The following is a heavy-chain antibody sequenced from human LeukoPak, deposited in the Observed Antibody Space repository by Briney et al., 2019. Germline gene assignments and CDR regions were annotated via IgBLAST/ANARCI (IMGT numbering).Heavy chain of an antibody. D-gene: IGHD6-13*01. CDR3: AGNPGIAAAGTSDY. CDR1: GYSFTSYW. J-gene: IGHJ4*02. CDR2: IDPSDSYT. Sequence: GESLKISCKGSGYSFTSYWISWVRQMPGKGQEWMGRIDPSDSYTNYSPSFQGHVTISADKSISTAYLQWSSLKASDTAMYYCAGNPGIAAAGTSDYWGQGTLVTVSS. V-gene: IGHV5-10-1*01.